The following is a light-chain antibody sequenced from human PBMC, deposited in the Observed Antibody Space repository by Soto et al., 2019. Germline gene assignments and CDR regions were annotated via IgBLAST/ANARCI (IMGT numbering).Light chain of an antibody. CDR2: AAS. CDR3: RQDYNYPLA. Sequence: AIPMTQSPSSLSASVGDRVTITCRASQGIRNDLGWYQQKRGKAPKLLIYAASSLQSGVPSRFSGSGSGTDFTLTISSLQPEDFATYYCRQDYNYPLAFGQGTKVEIK. CDR1: QGIRND. J-gene: IGKJ1*01. V-gene: IGKV1-6*01.